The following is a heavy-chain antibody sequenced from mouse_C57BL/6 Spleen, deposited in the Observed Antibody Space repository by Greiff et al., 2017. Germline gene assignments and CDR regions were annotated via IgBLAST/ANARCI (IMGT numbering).Heavy chain of an antibody. J-gene: IGHJ4*01. CDR1: GYTFTDYE. CDR3: TSPSLGPYAMDY. CDR2: IDPETGGT. V-gene: IGHV1-15*01. D-gene: IGHD4-1*01. Sequence: VKLQESGAELVRPGASVTLSCKASGYTFTDYEMHWVKQTPVHGLEWIGAIDPETGGTAYNQKFKGKAILTADKSSSTAYMELRSLTSEDSAVYYCTSPSLGPYAMDYWGQGTSVTVSS.